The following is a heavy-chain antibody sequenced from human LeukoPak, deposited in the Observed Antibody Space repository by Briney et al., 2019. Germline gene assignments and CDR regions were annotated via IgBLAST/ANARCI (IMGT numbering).Heavy chain of an antibody. CDR3: ARVATSHYFDY. CDR2: ISASGDT. V-gene: IGHV4-4*07. J-gene: IGHJ4*02. Sequence: PSETLSLTCTVSGGSISGYYWSWIPQPAGNGLEWIGRISASGDTDYNPSLKSRVTMSIDTSKQHFSLKLTSLTAADTAVYYCARVATSHYFDYWGQGTLVSVSS. CDR1: GGSISGYY.